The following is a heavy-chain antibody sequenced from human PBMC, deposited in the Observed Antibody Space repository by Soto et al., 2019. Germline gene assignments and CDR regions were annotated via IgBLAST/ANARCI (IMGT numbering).Heavy chain of an antibody. D-gene: IGHD1-26*01. CDR3: ARGVGATSDAFDI. V-gene: IGHV1-69*02. CDR2: IIPILGIA. J-gene: IGHJ3*02. Sequence: PVKVSCKASGGTFSSYTISWVRQAPGQGLEWMGRIIPILGIANYAQKFQGRVTITADKSTSTAYMELSSLRSEDTAVYYCARGVGATSDAFDIWGQGTMVTVSS. CDR1: GGTFSSYT.